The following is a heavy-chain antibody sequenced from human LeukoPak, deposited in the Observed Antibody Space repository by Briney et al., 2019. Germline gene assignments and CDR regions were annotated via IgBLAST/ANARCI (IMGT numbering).Heavy chain of an antibody. V-gene: IGHV3-7*03. Sequence: PGGSLRLSSAASGFTFSSYWMSWVRQAPGKGLEWVANIKQDGSEKYYVDSVKGRFTISRDNAKNSLYLQMNSLRAEDTAVYYCARDGVLRFLEWLFDYYGMDVWGQGTTVTVSS. CDR1: GFTFSSYW. J-gene: IGHJ6*02. CDR2: IKQDGSEK. D-gene: IGHD3-3*01. CDR3: ARDGVLRFLEWLFDYYGMDV.